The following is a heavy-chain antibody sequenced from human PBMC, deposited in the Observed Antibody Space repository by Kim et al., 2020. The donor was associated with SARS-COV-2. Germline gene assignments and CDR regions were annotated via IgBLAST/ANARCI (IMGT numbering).Heavy chain of an antibody. D-gene: IGHD2-2*01. Sequence: SVRGRFTISRDNAKNSLYLQMNSLRAEDTAVYYCVRDATYCSSPSCYSDSWGQGTLVTVSS. J-gene: IGHJ4*02. CDR3: VRDATYCSSPSCYSDS. V-gene: IGHV3-11*05.